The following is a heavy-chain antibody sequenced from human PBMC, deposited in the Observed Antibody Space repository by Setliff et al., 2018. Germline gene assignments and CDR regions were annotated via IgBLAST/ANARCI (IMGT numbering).Heavy chain of an antibody. CDR3: AKNGFGVVALGVNNWFDP. Sequence: PGGSLRLSCAASEFTFSSYGMYWVRQAPGKGLEWVAVIWYDGSTKYYADSVKGRFTISRDNSKNMLYLQMNSLRAEDTALYYCAKNGFGVVALGVNNWFDPWGQGTLVTVSS. V-gene: IGHV3-33*06. J-gene: IGHJ5*02. CDR1: EFTFSSYG. D-gene: IGHD3-10*01. CDR2: IWYDGSTK.